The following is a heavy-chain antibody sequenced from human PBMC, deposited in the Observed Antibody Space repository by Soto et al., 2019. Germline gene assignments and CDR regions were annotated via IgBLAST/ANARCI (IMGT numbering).Heavy chain of an antibody. D-gene: IGHD3-16*02. CDR2: IKQDGSEK. J-gene: IGHJ6*03. V-gene: IGHV3-7*01. Sequence: GGSLRLSCAASGFTFSSYWMSWVRQAPGKGLEWVANIKQDGSEKYYVDSVKGRFTISRDNAKNSLYLQMNSLRAKDTAVYYCARGRPYDYIWGSYRTMGGYYYYYMDVWGKGTTVTVSS. CDR3: ARGRPYDYIWGSYRTMGGYYYYYMDV. CDR1: GFTFSSYW.